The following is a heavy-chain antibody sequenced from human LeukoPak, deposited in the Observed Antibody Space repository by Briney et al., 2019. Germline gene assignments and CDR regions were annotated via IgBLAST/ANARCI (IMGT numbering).Heavy chain of an antibody. V-gene: IGHV4-4*02. D-gene: IGHD3-10*01. CDR2: IYHSGST. CDR3: ARSLKVGVEVRGVNYYYYGMDV. J-gene: IGHJ6*02. CDR1: GGSISSSNW. Sequence: SETLSLTCAVSGGSISSSNWWSWVRQPPGKGLEWIGEIYHSGSTNYNPSLKSRVTISVDTSKNQFSLKLSSVTAADTAVYYCARSLKVGVEVRGVNYYYYGMDVWGQGTTVTVSS.